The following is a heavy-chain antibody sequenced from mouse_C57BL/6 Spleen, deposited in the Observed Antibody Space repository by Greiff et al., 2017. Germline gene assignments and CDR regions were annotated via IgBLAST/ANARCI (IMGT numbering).Heavy chain of an antibody. CDR3: TIYYGNWAWFAY. J-gene: IGHJ3*01. D-gene: IGHD2-1*01. Sequence: EVQGVESGPELVKPGASVKISCKASGYSFTDYNMNWVKQSNGKSLEWIGVINPNYGTTSYNQKFKGKATLTVDQSSSTAYMQLNSLTSEDSAVYYCTIYYGNWAWFAYWGQGTLVTVSA. CDR2: INPNYGTT. CDR1: GYSFTDYN. V-gene: IGHV1-39*01.